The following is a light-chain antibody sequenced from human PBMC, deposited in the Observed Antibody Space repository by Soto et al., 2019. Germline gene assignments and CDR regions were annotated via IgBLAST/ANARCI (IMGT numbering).Light chain of an antibody. CDR2: GAS. CDR1: QSVSSSY. J-gene: IGKJ5*01. V-gene: IGKV3-20*01. CDR3: QQYGSSPSIT. Sequence: EIVLTQSPGTLSLSPWEIATLSCRASQSVSSSYLAWYQQKPGQAPRLLIYGASSRATGIPDRFSGSGSGTDFTLTISRLEPEDFAVYYCQQYGSSPSITFGQGTRLEIK.